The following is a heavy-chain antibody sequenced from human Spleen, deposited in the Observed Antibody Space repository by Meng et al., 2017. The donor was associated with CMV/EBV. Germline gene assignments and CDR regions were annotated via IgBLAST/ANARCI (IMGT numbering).Heavy chain of an antibody. Sequence: SGPTLVKPTQTLTLTCTFSGFSLSTSAMCVSWVRQPPGKALEWLALIYWKDDKLYSPSLKSRLTITKDTSKNQVVLTVTHMDPVDTATYYCVHIDFWRHLAIDYWGQGTLVTVSS. D-gene: IGHD3/OR15-3a*01. CDR2: IYWKDDK. CDR1: GFSLSTSAMC. J-gene: IGHJ4*02. V-gene: IGHV2-5*08. CDR3: VHIDFWRHLAIDY.